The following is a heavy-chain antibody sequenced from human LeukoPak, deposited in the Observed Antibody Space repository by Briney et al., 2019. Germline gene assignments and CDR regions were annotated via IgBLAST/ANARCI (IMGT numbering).Heavy chain of an antibody. D-gene: IGHD4-17*01. CDR1: GGSINNYY. J-gene: IGHJ4*02. CDR3: ARGGDYGDLRYFDY. CDR2: IYYRGST. V-gene: IGHV4-59*01. Sequence: PSQTLSLTCTVSGGSINNYYWSWIRQPPGKGLEWIGYIYYRGSTNYNPSLKSRVTFSVDTSKDQFSLKLNSVTAADTAVYYCARGGDYGDLRYFDYWGQGTLVTVSS.